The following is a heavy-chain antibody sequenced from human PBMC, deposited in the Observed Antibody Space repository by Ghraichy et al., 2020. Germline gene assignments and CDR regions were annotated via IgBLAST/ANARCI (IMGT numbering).Heavy chain of an antibody. CDR1: GFTFSSYD. D-gene: IGHD5-18*01. V-gene: IGHV3-13*01. J-gene: IGHJ2*01. CDR3: ARGLGYSYGPRYWYFDL. CDR2: IGTAGDT. Sequence: GESLNISCAASGFTFSSYDMHWVRQATGKGLEWVSAIGTAGDTYYPGSVKGRFTISRENAKNSLYLQMNSLRAGETAVYYCARGLGYSYGPRYWYFDLWGRGTLVTVSS.